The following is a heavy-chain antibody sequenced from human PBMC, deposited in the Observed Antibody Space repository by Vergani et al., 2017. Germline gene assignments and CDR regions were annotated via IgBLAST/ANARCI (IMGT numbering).Heavy chain of an antibody. Sequence: DVHLAESGGGFFQPGGSLRLSCSASGFTFSACPMTWVRQAPGKGLEWVSAISARYPSTYYADSVKGRFTISRDNSKNMLYLQMNSLRAEDTAVYYCAKDLDDYVWGSYHPGDYWGQATLVTVSS. CDR1: GFTFSACP. CDR2: ISARYPST. J-gene: IGHJ4*02. D-gene: IGHD3-16*02. V-gene: IGHV3-23*04. CDR3: AKDLDDYVWGSYHPGDY.